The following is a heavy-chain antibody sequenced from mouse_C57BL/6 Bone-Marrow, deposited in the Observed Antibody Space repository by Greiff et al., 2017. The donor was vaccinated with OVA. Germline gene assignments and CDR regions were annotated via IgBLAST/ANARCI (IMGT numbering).Heavy chain of an antibody. CDR1: GYTFTSYW. CDR3: ARGGDYDGNAMDY. D-gene: IGHD2-4*01. CDR2: IYPGSGST. Sequence: QVHVKQPGAELVKPGASVKMSCKASGYTFTSYWITWVKQRPGQGLEWIGDIYPGSGSTNYNEKFKSKATLTVDTSSSTAYMQLSSLTSEDSAVYYCARGGDYDGNAMDYWGQGTSVTVSS. V-gene: IGHV1-55*01. J-gene: IGHJ4*01.